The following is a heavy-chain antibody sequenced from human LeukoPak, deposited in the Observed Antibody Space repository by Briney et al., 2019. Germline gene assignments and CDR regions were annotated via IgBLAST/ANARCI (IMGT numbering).Heavy chain of an antibody. CDR3: ARRPSSIVGANVDYYYYMDV. J-gene: IGHJ6*03. V-gene: IGHV1-18*01. D-gene: IGHD1-26*01. CDR1: GYTFTSYD. CDR2: INAYNGNT. Sequence: ASVKVSCKASGYTFTSYDISWVRQAPGQGLEWMGWINAYNGNTNYAQKLQGRVTMTTDTSTSTAYMKLRSLRSDDTAVYYCARRPSSIVGANVDYYYYMDVWGKGTTVTVSS.